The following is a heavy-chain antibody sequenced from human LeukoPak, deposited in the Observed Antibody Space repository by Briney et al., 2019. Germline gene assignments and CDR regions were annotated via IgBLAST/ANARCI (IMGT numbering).Heavy chain of an antibody. J-gene: IGHJ4*02. Sequence: ASVKVSCKASGYTFTTYYIHWVRQAPGQGLEWMGWINPNSGDTNYAQKFQGRVTMTRDTSISTAYMELSRLRSDDTAVYYCARQGYTMIAFDYWGQGTLVTVSS. V-gene: IGHV1-2*02. CDR2: INPNSGDT. CDR3: ARQGYTMIAFDY. CDR1: GYTFTTYY. D-gene: IGHD3-22*01.